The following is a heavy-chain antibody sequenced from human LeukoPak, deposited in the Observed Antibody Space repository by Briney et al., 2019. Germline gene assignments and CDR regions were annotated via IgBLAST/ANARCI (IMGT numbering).Heavy chain of an antibody. Sequence: PRGSLRLSCAASGFSPSWSWMSCVRQAPGKGLERVANIKQDGSETYNADSVKGRFTISRDNAKNSLYLKMNSLRAEDTALYYCAKWHSRSMDIYYDSWGQGTLVTVSS. CDR1: GFSPSWSW. CDR3: AKWHSRSMDIYYDS. CDR2: IKQDGSET. J-gene: IGHJ4*02. D-gene: IGHD6-6*01. V-gene: IGHV3-7*01.